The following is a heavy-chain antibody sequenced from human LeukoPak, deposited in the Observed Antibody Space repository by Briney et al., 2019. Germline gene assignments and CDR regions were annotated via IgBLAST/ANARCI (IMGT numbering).Heavy chain of an antibody. D-gene: IGHD6-19*01. Sequence: SETLSLTCTVSGGSISSCYWSWIRQPAGKGLEWIGRIYTSGSTNYNPSLKSRVTMSVDTSKNQFSLKLSSVTAADTAVYYCARDSAVADYYYYYMDVWGKGTTVTVSS. V-gene: IGHV4-4*07. CDR1: GGSISSCY. CDR2: IYTSGST. CDR3: ARDSAVADYYYYYMDV. J-gene: IGHJ6*03.